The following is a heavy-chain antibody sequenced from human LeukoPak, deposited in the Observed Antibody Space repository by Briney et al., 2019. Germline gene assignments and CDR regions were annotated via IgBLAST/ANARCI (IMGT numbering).Heavy chain of an antibody. J-gene: IGHJ4*02. CDR3: ARDSTGTVFDL. CDR1: GFTFISYW. V-gene: IGHV3-7*04. D-gene: IGHD1-1*01. Sequence: GGSLRLSCVASGFTFISYWMTWVRQAPGKGLEWVAQISQDGTESYSVDSVRGRFTISRDNAKNSVYLQMNSLRPEGTAVYYCARDSTGTVFDLWGQGTLVTVSS. CDR2: ISQDGTES.